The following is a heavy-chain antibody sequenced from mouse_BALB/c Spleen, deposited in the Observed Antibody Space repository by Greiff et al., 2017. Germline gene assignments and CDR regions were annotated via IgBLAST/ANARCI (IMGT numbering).Heavy chain of an antibody. Sequence: EVNVVESGGGLVQPGGSRKLSCAASGFTFSSFGMHWVRQAPEKGLEWVAYISSGSSTIYYADTVKGRFTISRDNPKNTLFLQMTSLRSEDTAMYYCASYGYDEEYFDYWGQGTTLTVSS. CDR3: ASYGYDEEYFDY. CDR2: ISSGSSTI. J-gene: IGHJ2*01. D-gene: IGHD2-2*01. V-gene: IGHV5-17*02. CDR1: GFTFSSFG.